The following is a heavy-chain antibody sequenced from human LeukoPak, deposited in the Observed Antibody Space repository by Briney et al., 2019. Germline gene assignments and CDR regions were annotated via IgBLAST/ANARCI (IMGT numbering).Heavy chain of an antibody. D-gene: IGHD6-19*01. CDR1: GFTFSNYA. J-gene: IGHJ4*02. CDR3: AKDPSSGWLSHFDF. V-gene: IGHV3-23*01. CDR2: ISGSGGIT. Sequence: GGSLRLSCAASGFTFSNYAMTWVRQAPGKGLEWVSAISGSGGITHYADSVKGRFTISRDNSNNTVHLQMNSLRADDTAVYYCAKDPSSGWLSHFDFWGQGTLVTVSS.